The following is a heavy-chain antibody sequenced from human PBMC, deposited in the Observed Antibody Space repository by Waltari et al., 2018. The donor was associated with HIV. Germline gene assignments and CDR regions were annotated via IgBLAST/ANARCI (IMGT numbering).Heavy chain of an antibody. J-gene: IGHJ6*02. D-gene: IGHD3-3*01. CDR3: ATYSDFWSGYSERHSYEYGINV. V-gene: IGHV4-39*01. CDR1: GGSISSNTYY. CDR2: VSYSGST. Sequence: QLQLQESGPGLVKPSETLSLTCTVSGGSISSNTYYWGWTRHHPGKGLEWIGSVSYSGSTYYNPSLKSRVTISVDTSKNQFSLKLNSVTAADTAVYYCATYSDFWSGYSERHSYEYGINVWGQGTTVTVSS.